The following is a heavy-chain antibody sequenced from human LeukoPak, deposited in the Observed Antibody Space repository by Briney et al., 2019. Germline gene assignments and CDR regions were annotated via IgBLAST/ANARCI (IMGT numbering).Heavy chain of an antibody. Sequence: GGSLRLSCGASGFTFSSYAMQWGRQVRGRGVGWLAVISYHGSNIYYADSVKGGFTISRDNSKSTLYLQMNSLRVEDTAVYYCATGSGNYSPYYYYGMDVWGQGTTVTVSS. CDR2: ISYHGSNI. J-gene: IGHJ6*02. D-gene: IGHD3-10*01. CDR3: ATGSGNYSPYYYYGMDV. CDR1: GFTFSSYA. V-gene: IGHV3-30-3*01.